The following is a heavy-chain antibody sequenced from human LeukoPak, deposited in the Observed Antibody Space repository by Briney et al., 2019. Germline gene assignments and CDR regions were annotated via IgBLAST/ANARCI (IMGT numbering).Heavy chain of an antibody. CDR3: AKLYGSGSY. J-gene: IGHJ4*02. D-gene: IGHD3-10*01. V-gene: IGHV3-30*02. CDR1: GFTFSSYG. Sequence: GGSLRLSCAASGFTFSSYGMPWVRQAPGKGLEWVAFIRYDGSNKYYADSVKGRFTISRDNSRDTLYLQMNSLRAEDTAVYYCAKLYGSGSYWGQGTLVTVSS. CDR2: IRYDGSNK.